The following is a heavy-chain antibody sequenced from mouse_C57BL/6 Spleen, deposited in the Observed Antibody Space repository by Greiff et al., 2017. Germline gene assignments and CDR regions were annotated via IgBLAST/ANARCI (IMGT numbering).Heavy chain of an antibody. CDR1: GYTFTSYW. J-gene: IGHJ2*01. CDR3: ARTALFDY. D-gene: IGHD1-2*01. Sequence: QVQLQQPGAELVRPGSSVKLSCKASGYTFTSYWMDWVKQRPGQGLEWIGNIYPSDSEAHYNQKFKDKATLTVDKSSSTAYMQLSSLTSEYSAVYYCARTALFDYWGQGTTLTVSS. CDR2: IYPSDSEA. V-gene: IGHV1-61*01.